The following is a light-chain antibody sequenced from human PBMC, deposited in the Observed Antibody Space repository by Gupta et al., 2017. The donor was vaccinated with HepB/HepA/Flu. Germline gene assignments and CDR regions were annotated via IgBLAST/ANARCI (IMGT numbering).Light chain of an antibody. V-gene: IGKV4-1*01. CDR2: WAS. J-gene: IGKJ4*01. CDR3: QQYNTTPLT. Sequence: DIVMTQPPDSVTVSLGERATITCKSSQSLWYTDNNTNYLVWYQQKPGQPPKLLFYWASSRDSGVPDRFSGSGSGTDFTLTISSLQAEDVAVYYCQQYNTTPLTFGGGTKVEIK. CDR1: QSLWYTDNNTNY.